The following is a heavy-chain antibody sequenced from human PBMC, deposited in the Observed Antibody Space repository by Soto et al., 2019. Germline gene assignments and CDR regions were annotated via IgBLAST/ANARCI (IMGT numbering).Heavy chain of an antibody. J-gene: IGHJ5*02. CDR1: GGTFSSYA. V-gene: IGHV1-69*06. Sequence: GASVKVSCKASGGTFSSYAISWVRQPPGRGLEWMGGIIPIFGTANYAQKFQGRVTITADKSTSAAYMELSSLTSEDTAVYYCARARSVSFDPWGQGTLVTVSS. CDR3: ARARSVSFDP. CDR2: IIPIFGTA.